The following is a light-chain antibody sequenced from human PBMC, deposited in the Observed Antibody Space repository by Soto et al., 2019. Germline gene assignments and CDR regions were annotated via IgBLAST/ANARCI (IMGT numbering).Light chain of an antibody. V-gene: IGLV7-43*01. CDR2: SIN. CDR1: TGAVTKGFS. CDR3: RLSYGGAYF. J-gene: IGLJ1*01. Sequence: QAVVTQEPSLTVSPGGTVTLTCASSTGAVTKGFSPNWRQQRPGQPPRALIYSINKTHSWTPARFSGSLLGGQAALTLSGVEPEDEAFYYCRLSYGGAYFFGTGIKVIVL.